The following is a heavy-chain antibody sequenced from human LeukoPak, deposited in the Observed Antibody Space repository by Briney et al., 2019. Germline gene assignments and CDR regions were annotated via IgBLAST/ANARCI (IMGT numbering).Heavy chain of an antibody. J-gene: IGHJ5*02. CDR3: ARSRLAAHRGGSWFDP. D-gene: IGHD6-13*01. V-gene: IGHV1-46*01. CDR2: INPSGGST. CDR1: GYTFTSYY. Sequence: ASVKVSCKASGYTFTSYYMHWVRQAPGQGLEWMGIINPSGGSTSYAQKFQGRVTMTRDTSTSTVYMELSSLRSEDTAVYYCARSRLAAHRGGSWFDPWGQGTLVTVSS.